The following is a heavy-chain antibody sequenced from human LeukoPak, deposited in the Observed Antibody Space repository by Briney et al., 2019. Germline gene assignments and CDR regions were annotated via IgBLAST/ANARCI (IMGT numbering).Heavy chain of an antibody. D-gene: IGHD2-8*01. Sequence: GGSLRLSCTPSGFTFGDSAMSWVRQAPGKGLEWLGFIRSAQYGGTTEYVASVRGRFTISRDDSKSIAYLQMNSLKSEDTAVYYCTREVGTRSPYWGQGTLVTVSS. CDR3: TREVGTRSPY. J-gene: IGHJ4*02. V-gene: IGHV3-49*04. CDR2: IRSAQYGGTT. CDR1: GFTFGDSA.